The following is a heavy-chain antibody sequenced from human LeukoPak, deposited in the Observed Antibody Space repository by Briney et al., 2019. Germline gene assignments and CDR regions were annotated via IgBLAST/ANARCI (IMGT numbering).Heavy chain of an antibody. Sequence: PGGSLRLSCAASGFTFSSYGMHWVRQAPGKGLEWVAVIWYDGSNKYYADSVKGRFTISRDNSKNTLYLQMNSLRAEDTAVYYCARDDYGGNSGVPDYWGQGTLVTVSS. CDR1: GFTFSSYG. CDR3: ARDDYGGNSGVPDY. D-gene: IGHD4-17*01. V-gene: IGHV3-33*01. J-gene: IGHJ4*02. CDR2: IWYDGSNK.